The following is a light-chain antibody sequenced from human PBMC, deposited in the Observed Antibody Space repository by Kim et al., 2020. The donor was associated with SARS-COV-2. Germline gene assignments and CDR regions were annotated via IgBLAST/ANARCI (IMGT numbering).Light chain of an antibody. CDR3: QTWDTTVV. V-gene: IGLV3-1*01. Sequence: VSLSPGQTAGITCSANKLGDKHVCWYQQRPGQSPVLLIYQDKKRPSGIPERFSGSNSGNTATLTISGTQAMDEADYYCQTWDTTVVFGGGTQLTVL. CDR2: QDK. J-gene: IGLJ2*01. CDR1: KLGDKH.